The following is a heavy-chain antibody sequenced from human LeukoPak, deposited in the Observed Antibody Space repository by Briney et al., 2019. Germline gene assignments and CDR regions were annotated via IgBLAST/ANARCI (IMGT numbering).Heavy chain of an antibody. CDR1: GGTFSSYA. D-gene: IGHD2-15*01. J-gene: IGHJ4*02. Sequence: SVKVSCKASGGTFSSYAISWVRQAPGQGLEWMGRIIPILGIANYARKFQGRVTITADKSTSTAYMELSSLRSEDTAVYYCARARSGGTLFDYWGQGTLVTVSS. CDR3: ARARSGGTLFDY. V-gene: IGHV1-69*04. CDR2: IIPILGIA.